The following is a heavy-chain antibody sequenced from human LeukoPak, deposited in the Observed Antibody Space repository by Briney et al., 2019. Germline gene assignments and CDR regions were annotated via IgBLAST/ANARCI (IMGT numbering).Heavy chain of an antibody. V-gene: IGHV4-39*02. J-gene: IGHJ4*02. Sequence: SETLSLTCTVSGGSISSSNYFWGWIRQPPGKGLEWIGSIYYSGSTYYNPSLKSRVTISVDTSKNQFSLKLSSVTAADTAVYYCARERRGYSYGYGDYFDYWGQGTLVTVSS. CDR3: ARERRGYSYGYGDYFDY. CDR1: GGSISSSNYF. CDR2: IYYSGST. D-gene: IGHD5-18*01.